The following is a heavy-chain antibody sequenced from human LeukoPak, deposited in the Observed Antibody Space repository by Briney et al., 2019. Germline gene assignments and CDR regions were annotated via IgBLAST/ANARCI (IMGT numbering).Heavy chain of an antibody. Sequence: GGSLRLSCAASGFTFSSYAMSWVRQAPGKGLEWVSDISGSGDNTYYADSVKGRFTISRDNSKDTLYLQMDSLRAEDTAVYYCARDPYSSSYYYFDYWGQGTLVTVSS. CDR1: GFTFSSYA. CDR2: ISGSGDNT. CDR3: ARDPYSSSYYYFDY. V-gene: IGHV3-23*01. D-gene: IGHD6-13*01. J-gene: IGHJ4*02.